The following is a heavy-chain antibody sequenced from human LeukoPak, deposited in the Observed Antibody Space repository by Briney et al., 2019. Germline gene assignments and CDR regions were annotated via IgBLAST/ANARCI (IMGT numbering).Heavy chain of an antibody. J-gene: IGHJ4*02. CDR2: ISSSSSYI. CDR1: GFTFSSYS. D-gene: IGHD3-10*01. Sequence: GGSLRLSCAAPGFTFSSYSMNWVRQAPGKGLEWVSSISSSSSYIYHADSVKGRFTISRDNAKNSLYLQMNSLRAEDTAVYYCARVEVMVRGVGGFDYWGQGTLVTVSS. V-gene: IGHV3-21*01. CDR3: ARVEVMVRGVGGFDY.